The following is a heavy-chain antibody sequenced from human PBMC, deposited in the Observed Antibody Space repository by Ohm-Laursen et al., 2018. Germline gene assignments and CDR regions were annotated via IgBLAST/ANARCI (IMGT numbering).Heavy chain of an antibody. Sequence: SLRLSCAAFGLTFSSYWMMWVRQAPGKGLEWVAHIKQDGSEKYYVDSVKGRFTISGDNAKNSLYLQMNSLRAEDTALYYCAKDSSGGYYGMHVWGQGTTVTVSS. CDR2: IKQDGSEK. CDR1: GLTFSSYW. V-gene: IGHV3-7*03. J-gene: IGHJ6*02. D-gene: IGHD3-10*01. CDR3: AKDSSGGYYGMHV.